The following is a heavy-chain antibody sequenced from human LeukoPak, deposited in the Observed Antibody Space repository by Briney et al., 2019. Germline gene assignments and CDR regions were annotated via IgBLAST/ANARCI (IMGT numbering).Heavy chain of an antibody. J-gene: IGHJ3*02. Sequence: GGSLRLSCAASGFTFSSYAMHWVRQAPGKGLEWVAVISYDGSNKYYADSVKGRFTISRDNTKNTLYLQMNSLRAEDTAVYYCAKGGGKSSSWYNDAFDIWGQGTMVTVSS. D-gene: IGHD6-13*01. CDR3: AKGGGKSSSWYNDAFDI. V-gene: IGHV3-30-3*01. CDR1: GFTFSSYA. CDR2: ISYDGSNK.